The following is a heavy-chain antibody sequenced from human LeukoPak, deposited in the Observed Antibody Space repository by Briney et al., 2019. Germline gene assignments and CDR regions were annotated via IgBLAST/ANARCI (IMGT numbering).Heavy chain of an antibody. V-gene: IGHV3-64*02. CDR3: ATQNQLSVTTSLDY. J-gene: IGHJ4*02. CDR2: ISSNGAST. Sequence: PGESLRLSCAASGFTISIYAMYWVRQAPGKGLEYVSAISSNGASTYYADSVKGRFTISRDYSKNTVYLQMGSLRTEDMAVYACATQNQLSVTTSLDYWGQGTLVTVSS. CDR1: GFTISIYA. D-gene: IGHD4-17*01.